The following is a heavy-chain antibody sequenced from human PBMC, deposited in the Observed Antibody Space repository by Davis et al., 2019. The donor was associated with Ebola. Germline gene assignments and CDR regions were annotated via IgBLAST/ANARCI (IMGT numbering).Heavy chain of an antibody. Sequence: GESLKISCHNSGYSFTRYWLGWVRQRPGKGLEVMGIIYPGDSETSYMPSFEGHVIISADKSTSTAYLQWHSLRPSDTATYFCANFGGTYFDSWGQGTVVTVSS. CDR1: GYSFTRYW. V-gene: IGHV5-51*01. J-gene: IGHJ4*02. CDR2: IYPGDSET. D-gene: IGHD2-21*01. CDR3: ANFGGTYFDS.